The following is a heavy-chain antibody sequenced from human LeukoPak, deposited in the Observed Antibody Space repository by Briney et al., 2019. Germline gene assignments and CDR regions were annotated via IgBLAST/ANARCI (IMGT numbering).Heavy chain of an antibody. V-gene: IGHV3-7*01. J-gene: IGHJ6*04. D-gene: IGHD3-10*02. CDR2: IKQDGSEK. CDR3: AELGITMIGGV. Sequence: GGSLRLSCAASGFTLSTYWMTWVRQAPGKGLEWVANIKQDGSEKYYVDSVKGRFTISRDNAKNSLYLQMNSLRAEDTAVYYCAELGITMIGGVWGKGTTVTISS. CDR1: GFTLSTYW.